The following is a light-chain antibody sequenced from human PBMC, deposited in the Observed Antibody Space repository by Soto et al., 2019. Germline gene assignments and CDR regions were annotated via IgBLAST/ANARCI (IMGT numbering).Light chain of an antibody. CDR2: KVS. Sequence: DIQMTQSPSTLSAYVGDRVTITCRASQSISDSLAWYQQKLGKAPQLLIYKVSLVESGDPPRFSGSGSGTEFTLNITSMQPDDFVTYFCQHCDSYSYILGQGTKLEIK. J-gene: IGKJ2*01. V-gene: IGKV1-5*03. CDR3: QHCDSYSYI. CDR1: QSISDS.